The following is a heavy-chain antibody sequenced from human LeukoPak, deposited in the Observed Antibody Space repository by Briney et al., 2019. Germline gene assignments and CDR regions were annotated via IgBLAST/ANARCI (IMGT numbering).Heavy chain of an antibody. J-gene: IGHJ6*02. D-gene: IGHD3-10*01. CDR2: ISGSGGST. CDR3: ARDRITMVRGVSPLYYYYYGMDV. CDR1: GFTFSSYA. V-gene: IGHV3-23*01. Sequence: GGSLRLSCAASGFTFSSYAMSWVRQAPGKGLEWVSAISGSGGSTYYADSVKGRFTISRDNSKNTLYLQMGSLRAENMAVYYCARDRITMVRGVSPLYYYYYGMDVWGQGTTVTVSS.